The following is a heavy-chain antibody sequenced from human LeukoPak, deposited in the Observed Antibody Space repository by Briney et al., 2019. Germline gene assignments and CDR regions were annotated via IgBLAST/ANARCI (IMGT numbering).Heavy chain of an antibody. CDR3: VSLVDSGLPNN. J-gene: IGHJ4*02. CDR2: VYYTGTT. CDR1: GASISSYY. V-gene: IGHV4-59*08. Sequence: SETLSLTCTVSGASISSYYWSWIRQPPGKGLEWIAYVYYTGTTNFNPSLKSRVTIPLDASRSQFSLKVSSVTAADTAVYYCVSLVDSGLPNNWGQGTLVTVSS. D-gene: IGHD5-12*01.